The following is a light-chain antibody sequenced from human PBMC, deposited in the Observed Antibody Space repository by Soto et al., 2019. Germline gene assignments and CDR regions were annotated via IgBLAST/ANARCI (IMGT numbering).Light chain of an antibody. CDR2: DVS. Sequence: QSALTQPASVSGSPGQSITISCTGTSSDVGGYNYVSWYQQHPGKAPKLMIYDVSNRPSGVSNRFSGSKSGNTGSLTISGLQAEDEPDYYRSSYTSSSTLLYVFGTGTKVTVL. CDR1: SSDVGGYNY. J-gene: IGLJ1*01. CDR3: SSYTSSSTLLYV. V-gene: IGLV2-14*01.